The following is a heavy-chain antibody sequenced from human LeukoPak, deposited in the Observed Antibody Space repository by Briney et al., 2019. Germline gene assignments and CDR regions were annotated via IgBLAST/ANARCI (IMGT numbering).Heavy chain of an antibody. Sequence: QPGRSLRLSCAASGFTFSSYDMHWVRQTTGKGLEWVSSIGIAGDTYYPGSVKGRFTIPRENAKNSLYLQMNSLRAGDTAVYYCARAPPYSSASWGYYGMDVWGQGTTVTVSS. V-gene: IGHV3-13*01. CDR1: GFTFSSYD. D-gene: IGHD6-6*01. CDR2: IGIAGDT. J-gene: IGHJ6*02. CDR3: ARAPPYSSASWGYYGMDV.